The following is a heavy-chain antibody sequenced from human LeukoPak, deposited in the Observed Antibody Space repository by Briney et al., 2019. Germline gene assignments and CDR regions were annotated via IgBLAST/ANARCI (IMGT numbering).Heavy chain of an antibody. CDR3: ARVAGAGKFDY. Sequence: SSETLSLTCAVYGGSFSGYYWSWIRQPPGKGLEWIGEINHSGSTNYNPSLKSRVTISVDTSKNQFSLKLSSVTAADTAVYYCARVAGAGKFDYWGQGTLVTVSS. CDR1: GGSFSGYY. V-gene: IGHV4-34*01. J-gene: IGHJ4*02. D-gene: IGHD3-10*01. CDR2: INHSGST.